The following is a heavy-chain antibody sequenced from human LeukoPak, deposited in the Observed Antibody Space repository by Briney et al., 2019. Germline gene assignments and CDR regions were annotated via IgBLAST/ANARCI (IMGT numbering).Heavy chain of an antibody. J-gene: IGHJ6*04. CDR2: IRGKANSYAI. CDR3: TRLDCSGGSCYDLGYGIEV. V-gene: IGHV3-73*01. D-gene: IGHD2-15*01. CDR1: GFTFNRSA. Sequence: PGGSLKLSCAASGFTFNRSAMHWVRQAPGEGMEWAGRIRGKANSYAIAYAASVKGRFTISRDDSKNTAYLQMNSLKTEDTAVYYCTRLDCSGGSCYDLGYGIEVWGKGTTVTVSS.